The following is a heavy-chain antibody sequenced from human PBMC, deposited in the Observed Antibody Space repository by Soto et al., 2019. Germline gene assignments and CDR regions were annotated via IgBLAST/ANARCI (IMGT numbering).Heavy chain of an antibody. CDR2: IRYSGST. V-gene: IGHV4-59*08. CDR1: SGSISTYY. Sequence: SETLSLTCTVSSGSISTYYWSWVRQTPGKGLEWIGYIRYSGSTKYNPSLRSRVTISVDTSKNQFSLKLTSVTAADTAVYYCARLSAEWLRPNYYYYYMDVWGKGTTVTV. D-gene: IGHD5-12*01. CDR3: ARLSAEWLRPNYYYYYMDV. J-gene: IGHJ6*03.